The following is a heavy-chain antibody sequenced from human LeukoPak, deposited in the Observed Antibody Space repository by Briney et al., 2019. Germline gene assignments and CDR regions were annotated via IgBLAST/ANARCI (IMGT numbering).Heavy chain of an antibody. CDR2: VYYSGST. CDR1: GGSISSSSYY. Sequence: SETLSLTCTVSGGSISSSSYYWGWIRQPPGKGLEWIGSVYYSGSTYYNPSLKSRVTISVDTSKNQFSLKLSSVTAADTAVYYCARQDYDSSGYYYAYYFDYWGQGTLVTVSS. J-gene: IGHJ4*02. V-gene: IGHV4-39*01. D-gene: IGHD3-22*01. CDR3: ARQDYDSSGYYYAYYFDY.